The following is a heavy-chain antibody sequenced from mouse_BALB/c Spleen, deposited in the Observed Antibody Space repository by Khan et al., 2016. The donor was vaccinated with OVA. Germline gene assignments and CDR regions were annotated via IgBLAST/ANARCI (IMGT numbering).Heavy chain of an antibody. J-gene: IGHJ3*01. CDR1: GYTFTSYT. CDR2: INPSNGYT. D-gene: IGHD2-14*01. Sequence: QDQLQQSGAELARPGASVKMSCKASGYTFTSYTIHWIKLRPGQGLEWIGFINPSNGYTNYNQKFKDKATLTADKSSTTVYMQLSSLTSDDSAVYNCVRDGAYHRNDGWFAYWGQGTLVTVSA. V-gene: IGHV1-4*01. CDR3: VRDGAYHRNDGWFAY.